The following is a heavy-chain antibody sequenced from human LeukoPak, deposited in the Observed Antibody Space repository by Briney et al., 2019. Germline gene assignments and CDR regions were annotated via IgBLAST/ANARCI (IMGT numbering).Heavy chain of an antibody. Sequence: SETLSLTCTVSGGSISSSPYYWGWIRQPPGKGLEWIGSIYYSGTTHYNPSLESRVTISVDTSKNQFSLKLASVTAADTAIYYCAKGAGGFSSYNWFDPWGQGTLVTVSS. CDR1: GGSISSSPYY. J-gene: IGHJ5*02. CDR2: IYYSGTT. CDR3: AKGAGGFSSYNWFDP. V-gene: IGHV4-39*07. D-gene: IGHD5-18*01.